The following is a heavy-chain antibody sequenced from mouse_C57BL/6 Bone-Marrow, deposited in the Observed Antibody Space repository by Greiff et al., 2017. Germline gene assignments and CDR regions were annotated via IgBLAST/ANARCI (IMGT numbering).Heavy chain of an antibody. J-gene: IGHJ2*01. Sequence: DVMLVESGGGLVQPGGSLKLSCAASGFTFSDYGMAWVRQAPRKGPEWVAFISNLAYSIYYADTVTGRFTISRENAKNTLYLEMSSLRSEDTAMYYCARGAYGNYEGYFDYWGQGTTLTVSS. CDR3: ARGAYGNYEGYFDY. V-gene: IGHV5-15*01. CDR2: ISNLAYSI. D-gene: IGHD2-1*01. CDR1: GFTFSDYG.